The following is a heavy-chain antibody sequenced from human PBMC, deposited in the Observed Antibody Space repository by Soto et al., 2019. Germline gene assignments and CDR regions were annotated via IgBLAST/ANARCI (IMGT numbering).Heavy chain of an antibody. J-gene: IGHJ3*02. CDR3: ARVRYSGSYQDAFDI. D-gene: IGHD1-26*01. Sequence: SETLSLTCTVSGGSISSYYWSWIRQPPGKGLEWIGYIYYSGSTNYNPSLKSRVTISVDTSKNQFSLKLSSVTAADTAVYYCARVRYSGSYQDAFDIWGQGTMVTVSS. CDR2: IYYSGST. CDR1: GGSISSYY. V-gene: IGHV4-59*01.